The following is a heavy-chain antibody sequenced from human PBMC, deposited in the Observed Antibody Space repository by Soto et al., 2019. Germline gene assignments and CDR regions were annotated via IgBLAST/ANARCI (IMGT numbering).Heavy chain of an antibody. J-gene: IGHJ3*02. CDR2: IIPIAGKT. V-gene: IGHV1-69*04. Sequence: ASVKVSCKASGYTFTSYGISWVRQAPGQGLEWMGRIIPIAGKTNYTQKFQGRVTITVDKSTTTAYMELSSLRSEDTAVYYCATPLVPAAKVSAFDIWGQGTMVTVSS. D-gene: IGHD2-2*01. CDR1: GYTFTSYG. CDR3: ATPLVPAAKVSAFDI.